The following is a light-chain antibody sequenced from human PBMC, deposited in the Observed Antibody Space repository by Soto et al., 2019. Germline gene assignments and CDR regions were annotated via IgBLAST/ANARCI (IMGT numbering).Light chain of an antibody. CDR2: STY. Sequence: QAVVTQPPSASGTPGQTVSISCSGSNSNIGRNTVNWFQQVPGTAPKLLIFSTYQRPSGVPDRFSGSKSGTSASLAISGLQSEDDADYYCASWDDSLNGGLFGRGTKLTVL. CDR3: ASWDDSLNGGL. J-gene: IGLJ2*01. V-gene: IGLV1-44*01. CDR1: NSNIGRNT.